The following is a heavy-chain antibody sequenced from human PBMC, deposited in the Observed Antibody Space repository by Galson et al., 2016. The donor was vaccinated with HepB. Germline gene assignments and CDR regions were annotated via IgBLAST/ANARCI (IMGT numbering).Heavy chain of an antibody. D-gene: IGHD3-9*01. CDR1: GFTFSDYY. CDR3: ATRQRGRGFLTGLSWFDP. CDR2: ISGSGTTT. V-gene: IGHV3-11*01. J-gene: IGHJ5*02. Sequence: SLRLSCAASGFTFSDYYMTWVRQAPGKGLEWISYISGSGTTTYYADSVKGRFIISRDNAKNSLYLQMNSLRAEDTAVYHCATRQRGRGFLTGLSWFDPWGQGTLVSVSS.